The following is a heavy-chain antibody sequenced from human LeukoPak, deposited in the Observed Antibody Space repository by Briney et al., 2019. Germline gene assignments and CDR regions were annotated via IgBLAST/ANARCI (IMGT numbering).Heavy chain of an antibody. CDR2: INPNSGDT. D-gene: IGHD2-15*01. J-gene: IGHJ5*02. CDR3: ARGYCSGGTCYLVENWFDP. Sequence: ASVKVSCKASGYTFTVYYMYWVRQAPGQGLEWMGRINPNSGDTDYAQNFQGRVTMTRDTSISTAYMELTNLRSDDTAVYYCARGYCSGGTCYLVENWFDPWGQGTLVTVSS. V-gene: IGHV1-2*06. CDR1: GYTFTVYY.